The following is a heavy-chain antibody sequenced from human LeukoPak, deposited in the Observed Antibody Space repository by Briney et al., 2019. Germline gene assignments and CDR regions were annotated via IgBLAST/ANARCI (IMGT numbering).Heavy chain of an antibody. Sequence: SETLSLTCAVYGGSFSGYYWSWIRQPPGKGLEWIGEINHSGSTNYNPSLKSRVAISVDTSKNQFSLKLSSVTAADTAVYYCARGLRDYVWGSYRYTDGYYFDYWGQGTLVTVSS. CDR2: INHSGST. CDR1: GGSFSGYY. J-gene: IGHJ4*02. V-gene: IGHV4-34*01. CDR3: ARGLRDYVWGSYRYTDGYYFDY. D-gene: IGHD3-16*02.